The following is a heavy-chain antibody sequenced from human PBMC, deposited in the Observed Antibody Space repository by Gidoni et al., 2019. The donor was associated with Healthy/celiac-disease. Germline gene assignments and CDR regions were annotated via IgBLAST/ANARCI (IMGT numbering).Heavy chain of an antibody. V-gene: IGHV4-59*01. CDR2: IYYSGST. D-gene: IGHD3-16*01. Sequence: QVQLQESCPGLVKPSETLSLTCTVSGGSISSYYWRWIWQPPGTGLEWIGYIYYSGSTNYHPSLKSRVTISVDTSKNQFSLKLSSVTAADTAVYYCARGVGGFYMDVWGKGTTVTVSS. CDR3: ARGVGGFYMDV. CDR1: GGSISSYY. J-gene: IGHJ6*03.